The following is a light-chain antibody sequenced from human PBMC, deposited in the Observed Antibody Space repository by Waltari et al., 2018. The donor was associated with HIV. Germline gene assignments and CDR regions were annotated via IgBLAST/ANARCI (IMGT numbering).Light chain of an antibody. J-gene: IGKJ4*01. V-gene: IGKV3D-15*01. CDR2: EAS. CDR1: QSLGSN. CDR3: QQYSDWPLT. Sequence: EILMMQSPATLSVSLVIRVTLSCRANQSLGSNVAWYHQRPGHTPRLLVYEASTRAPDTPTRFTGSGSGTKFTLTIISLQSEDFGVYFCQQYSDWPLTFGGGTKVDIK.